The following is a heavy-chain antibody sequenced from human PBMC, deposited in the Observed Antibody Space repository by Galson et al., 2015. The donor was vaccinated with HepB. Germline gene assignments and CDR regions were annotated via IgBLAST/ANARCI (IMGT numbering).Heavy chain of an antibody. D-gene: IGHD3-10*01. CDR3: ARQTFGSDYFYGMDV. CDR2: IYYTGST. Sequence: SETLSLTCTVSGDSITRYYWSWIRQSPGKGLEWIWHIYYTGSTSYSPSLKSRVTISVDPSKTQFSLNLGSVTAADTAVYYCARQTFGSDYFYGMDVWGQGTTVIVSS. J-gene: IGHJ6*02. CDR1: GDSITRYY. V-gene: IGHV4-59*08.